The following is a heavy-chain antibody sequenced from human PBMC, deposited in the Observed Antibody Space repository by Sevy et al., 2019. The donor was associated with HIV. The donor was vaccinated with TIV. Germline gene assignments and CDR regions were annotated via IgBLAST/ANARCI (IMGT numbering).Heavy chain of an antibody. CDR1: GFTFSSYW. V-gene: IGHV3-7*03. J-gene: IGHJ4*02. CDR2: IKQDGSEK. Sequence: GGSLRLSCAASGFTFSSYWTSWVRQAPGKGLEWVANIKQDGSEKYYVDSVKGRFTISRDNAKNSLYLQMNSLRAEDTAVYYCARDFVPFFFGVARPHFDYWGQGTLVTVSS. CDR3: ARDFVPFFFGVARPHFDY. D-gene: IGHD3-3*01.